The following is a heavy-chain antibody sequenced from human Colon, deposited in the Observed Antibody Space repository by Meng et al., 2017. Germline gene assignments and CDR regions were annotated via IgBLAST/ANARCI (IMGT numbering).Heavy chain of an antibody. CDR2: IYHGGNT. CDR1: GGSINSSNW. CDR3: SRGVVAGAMVWFDP. D-gene: IGHD2-2*01. J-gene: IGHJ5*02. V-gene: IGHV4-4*02. Sequence: QVQLQESGPGLVKPSGTLSLTCAVSGGSINSSNWWLWVRQPPGKGLEWLGEIYHGGNTNYNPSLKSRVTLSLDKSKNQFSLRLTSVTDADTAMYYCSRGVVAGAMVWFDPWGPGTLVTVSS.